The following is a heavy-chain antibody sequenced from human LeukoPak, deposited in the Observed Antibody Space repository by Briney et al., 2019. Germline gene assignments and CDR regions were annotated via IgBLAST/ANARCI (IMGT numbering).Heavy chain of an antibody. CDR3: AKDTAPDGCSSGSCQPLDY. J-gene: IGHJ4*02. V-gene: IGHV3-9*01. D-gene: IGHD2-15*01. CDR1: GFTFDDYA. Sequence: GGSLRLSCAASGFTFDDYAMHWVRQAPGKGLEWVSGISWNSGSIGYADSVKGRFTISRDNAKNSLYLQMNSLRAEDTALYYCAKDTAPDGCSSGSCQPLDYRGQGTL. CDR2: ISWNSGSI.